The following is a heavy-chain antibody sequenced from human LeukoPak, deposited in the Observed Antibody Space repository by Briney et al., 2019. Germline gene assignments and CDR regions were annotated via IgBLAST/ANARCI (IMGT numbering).Heavy chain of an antibody. CDR3: ARVTSGWYNWFDP. Sequence: ASVKVSCKDSVYTFTSYDINCVRHATGQGRGWMGWINPNSGNTGYAQKLQSTVTMTTNTSISTAYMELSSLKSEDTAVYYCARVTSGWYNWFDPWGQGTLVTVSS. CDR1: VYTFTSYD. D-gene: IGHD6-19*01. CDR2: INPNSGNT. V-gene: IGHV1-8*01. J-gene: IGHJ5*02.